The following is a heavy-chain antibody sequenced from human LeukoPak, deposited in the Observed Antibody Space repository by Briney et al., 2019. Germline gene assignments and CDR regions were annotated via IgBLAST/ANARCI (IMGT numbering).Heavy chain of an antibody. J-gene: IGHJ3*02. V-gene: IGHV3-64*01. Sequence: GGSLRLSCAASGFTFSHYGMHWGRQAPGKGLEYVSAISSNGGSTYYANSVKGRFTISRDNSKNTLYLQMGSLRAEEMGVYYCARESITVSVGAFDIWGQGTMVIVSS. D-gene: IGHD2-2*01. CDR2: ISSNGGST. CDR3: ARESITVSVGAFDI. CDR1: GFTFSHYG.